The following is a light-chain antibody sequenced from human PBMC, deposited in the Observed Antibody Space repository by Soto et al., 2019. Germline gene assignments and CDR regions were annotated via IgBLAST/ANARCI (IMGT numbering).Light chain of an antibody. CDR3: QQRAKWPLT. Sequence: EIVLAQFPVTLSFSSGERATLSCRASQSVNRFLAWYQQKPGQAPRLLIYDTSKRATGIPARFSGSGSGTDFTLTISSLEPEDFAIYYCQQRAKWPLTFGGGTKVDIK. V-gene: IGKV3-11*01. CDR2: DTS. J-gene: IGKJ4*01. CDR1: QSVNRF.